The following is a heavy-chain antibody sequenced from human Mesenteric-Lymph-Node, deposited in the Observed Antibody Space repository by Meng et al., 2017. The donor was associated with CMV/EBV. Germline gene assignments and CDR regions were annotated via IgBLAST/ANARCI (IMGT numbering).Heavy chain of an antibody. J-gene: IGHJ4*02. V-gene: IGHV4-30-4*08. CDR2: IYYSEST. D-gene: IGHD4-11*01. CDR3: ARTIDYRFFSDY. CDR1: GGSISGGDYY. Sequence: VSGGSISGGDYYWGWIRQPPGKGLEWIGYIYYSESTYYNPSLKSRVSISVATSKNEFSLKVNSVTPADTAVYYCARTIDYRFFSDYWGQGALVTVSS.